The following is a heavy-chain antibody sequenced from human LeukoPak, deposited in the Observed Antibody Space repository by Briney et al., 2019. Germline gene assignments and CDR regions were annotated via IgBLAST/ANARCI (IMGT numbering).Heavy chain of an antibody. V-gene: IGHV3-30*02. CDR2: IRYDGSNK. J-gene: IGHJ6*03. Sequence: PGGSLRLSCAASGFTFSSCGMHWVRQAPGKGLEWVAFIRYDGSNKYYADSVKGRFTISRDNSKTTLYLQMDSLRAEDTAVYYCARDPAPSDVWSGYYTQYYYYYMDVWGKGTTVTVSS. D-gene: IGHD3-3*01. CDR1: GFTFSSCG. CDR3: ARDPAPSDVWSGYYTQYYYYYMDV.